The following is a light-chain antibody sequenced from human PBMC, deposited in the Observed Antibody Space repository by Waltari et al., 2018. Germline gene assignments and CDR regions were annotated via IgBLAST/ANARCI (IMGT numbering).Light chain of an antibody. CDR1: SSDIGRYNF. CDR3: SSHTTSNPLI. J-gene: IGLJ2*01. V-gene: IGLV2-14*03. CDR2: DVF. Sequence: QSALTQPASVSGSPGQSITISCTGSSSDIGRYNFVSWYQQHPGKAPKLILYDVFNRPSGVSNRFSGSKSGNTASLTISGLQPEDETDYYCSSHTTSNPLIFGGGTRVTVL.